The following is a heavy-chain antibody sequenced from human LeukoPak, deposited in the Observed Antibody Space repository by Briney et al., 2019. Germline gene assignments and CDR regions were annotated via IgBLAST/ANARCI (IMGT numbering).Heavy chain of an antibody. Sequence: GGSLRLSCGASGYTFNDYTMNWVRQAPGKGPEWISYISSGGSVMHYADSVKGRFTISRDNVENSLYLQMNSLRVEDTAVYYCTRDLEYRGQGVLVTVSS. CDR2: ISSGGSVM. J-gene: IGHJ4*02. V-gene: IGHV3-48*01. CDR1: GYTFNDYT. CDR3: TRDLEY.